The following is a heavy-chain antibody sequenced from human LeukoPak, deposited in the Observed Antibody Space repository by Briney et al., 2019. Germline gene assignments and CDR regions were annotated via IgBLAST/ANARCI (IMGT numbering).Heavy chain of an antibody. V-gene: IGHV4-4*07. CDR3: ARDLGTYYYDSSGYREA. D-gene: IGHD3-22*01. CDR2: IYTSGST. CDR1: GGSISSYY. Sequence: SETLSLTCTVSGGSISSYYWSWIRQPAGKGLEWIGRIYTSGSTNYNPSLKSRVTMSVDTSKNQFSLKLSSVTAADTAVYYCARDLGTYYYDSSGYREAWGKGTLVTVSS. J-gene: IGHJ4*02.